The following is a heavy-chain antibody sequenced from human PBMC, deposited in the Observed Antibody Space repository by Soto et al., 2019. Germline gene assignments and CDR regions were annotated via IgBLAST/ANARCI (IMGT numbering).Heavy chain of an antibody. D-gene: IGHD3-22*01. J-gene: IGHJ3*01. CDR2: ISGSGGFT. V-gene: IGHV3-23*01. CDR3: AKDIIYDSSGYYFVSAFDV. CDR1: GLIFNSYG. Sequence: EVQLLESGGGLVQPGGSLRLSCAASGLIFNSYGMSWVRQAPGMGLEWVSVISGSGGFTYYADSVKGRFTISRDNSNNMLHLQMNSLRAEDTAVYYCAKDIIYDSSGYYFVSAFDVWGQGTRVTVSS.